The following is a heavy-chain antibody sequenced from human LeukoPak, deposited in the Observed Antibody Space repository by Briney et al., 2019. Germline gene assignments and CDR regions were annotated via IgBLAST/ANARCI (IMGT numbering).Heavy chain of an antibody. J-gene: IGHJ4*02. Sequence: PGGSLRLFCAACGFTFKNYGMHWLRQAPGKGLEWVALISHDGNNKYYSDSVKSRFTISRDNSKNTLYLQMNSMGAEDTAVYYCVKDLVVVPGPSDLGGQGTLVTVSS. CDR1: GFTFKNYG. CDR3: VKDLVVVPGPSDL. V-gene: IGHV3-30*18. CDR2: ISHDGNNK. D-gene: IGHD3-22*01.